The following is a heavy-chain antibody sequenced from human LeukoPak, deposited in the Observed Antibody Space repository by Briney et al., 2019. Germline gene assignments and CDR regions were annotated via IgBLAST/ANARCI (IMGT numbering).Heavy chain of an antibody. J-gene: IGHJ4*02. CDR1: GYTFTGYY. CDR3: AYTGPLRYFVD. CDR2: INPNSGGT. D-gene: IGHD3-9*01. V-gene: IGHV1-2*02. Sequence: ASVKVSCKASGYTFTGYYMHWVRQAPGQGLEWMGWINPNSGGTNYAQKFQGRVTITADKSTSTAYMELSSLRSEDTAVYYCAYTGPLRYFVDWGQGTLVTVSS.